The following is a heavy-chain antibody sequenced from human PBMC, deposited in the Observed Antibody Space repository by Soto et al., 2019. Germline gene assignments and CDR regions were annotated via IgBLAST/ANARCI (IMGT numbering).Heavy chain of an antibody. D-gene: IGHD4-17*01. Sequence: QVQLQESGPGLVKPSQTLSLTCTVSGGSISSGGYYWSWIRQHPGKGLEWIGYIYYSGSTYYNPSLKSRVTISVDTSKNQFSLKVSSVTAADTAVYYCARDYGDYVSSAFDIWGQGTMVTVSS. CDR3: ARDYGDYVSSAFDI. CDR2: IYYSGST. CDR1: GGSISSGGYY. J-gene: IGHJ3*02. V-gene: IGHV4-31*03.